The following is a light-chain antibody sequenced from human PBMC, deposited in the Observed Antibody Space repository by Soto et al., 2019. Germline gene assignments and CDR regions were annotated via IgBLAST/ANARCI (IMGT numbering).Light chain of an antibody. CDR2: EVS. CDR3: MQSIKLPYT. J-gene: IGKJ5*01. Sequence: VLTHPQLCLTVSAGPTASTSAGATQSLLHSDGKTYFYWFLQKAGQPPQLLIYEVSNRFSGVSDRLSGSGSGTDFTLKISRVEADNAGIYYCMQSIKLPYTFGHGTRLEIK. CDR1: QSLLHSDGKTY. V-gene: IGKV2D-29*01.